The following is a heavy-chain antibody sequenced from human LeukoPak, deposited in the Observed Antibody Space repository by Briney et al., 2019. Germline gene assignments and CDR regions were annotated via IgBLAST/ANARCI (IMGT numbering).Heavy chain of an antibody. CDR3: ARTTAYYGMDV. CDR1: GFTFSSYA. Sequence: PGGSLRLSCAASGFTFSSYAMSWVRQAPGKGLEWVSGISWNSGSIGYADSVKGRFTISRDNAKNSLYLQMNSLRAEDTALYYCARTTAYYGMDVWGQGTTVTVSS. J-gene: IGHJ6*02. D-gene: IGHD1-1*01. CDR2: ISWNSGSI. V-gene: IGHV3-9*01.